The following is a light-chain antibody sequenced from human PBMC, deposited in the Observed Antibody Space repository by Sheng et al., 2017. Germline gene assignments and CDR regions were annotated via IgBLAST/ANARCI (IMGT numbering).Light chain of an antibody. J-gene: IGKJ3*01. CDR3: QQLNSYPLT. V-gene: IGKV1-9*01. Sequence: DIQLTQSPSFLSASVGDRVTITCRASQDISSYLAWYQQKAGKAPNLLIHTASTLESGVPSRFSGSGSGTVFTLTVNSLQPEDCATYYCQQLNSYPLTFGPGTKVDIK. CDR1: QDISSY. CDR2: TAS.